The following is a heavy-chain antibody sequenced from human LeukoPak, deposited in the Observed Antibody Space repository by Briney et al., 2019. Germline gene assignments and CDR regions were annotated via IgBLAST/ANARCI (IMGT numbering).Heavy chain of an antibody. J-gene: IGHJ4*02. V-gene: IGHV3-74*01. Sequence: GGSLRLSCAASGFTFSSYWMHWVRQAPGKGLVWVSRINSDGSSTSYADSVKGRFTISRDNAKNTLYLQMNSLRAEDTAVYYCAKRGVHYDILTGSPLFDYWGQGTLVTVSS. CDR3: AKRGVHYDILTGSPLFDY. CDR2: INSDGSST. D-gene: IGHD3-9*01. CDR1: GFTFSSYW.